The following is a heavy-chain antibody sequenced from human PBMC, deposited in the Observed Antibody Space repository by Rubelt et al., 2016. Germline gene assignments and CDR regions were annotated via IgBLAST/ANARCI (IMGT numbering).Heavy chain of an antibody. CDR3: ARDRYDFWSGQPRGGGMDV. J-gene: IGHJ6*02. D-gene: IGHD3-3*01. CDR2: VSHDGSSK. V-gene: IGHV3-30*04. Sequence: AASGFTFSIYAMHWVRQAPRKGLEWVATVSHDGSSKYYADSVKGRFTISRDNSKNTLYLQMNSLRAEDTALYYCARDRYDFWSGQPRGGGMDVWGQGTTVTVSS. CDR1: GFTFSIYA.